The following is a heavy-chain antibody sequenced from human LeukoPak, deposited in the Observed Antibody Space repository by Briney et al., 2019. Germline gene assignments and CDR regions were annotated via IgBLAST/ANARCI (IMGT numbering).Heavy chain of an antibody. D-gene: IGHD6-6*01. CDR2: IKQDGSEK. CDR3: ARATGGGGYSSSSGPRFPYFDY. CDR1: GYTFSSNW. Sequence: SCAASGYTFSSNWTSWVRQAPGKGLEWVANIKQDGSEKYYVDSVKCRFTISRDNAKNSLYLQMNSLRAEDTAVYYCARATGGGGYSSSSGPRFPYFDYWGQGTLVTVSS. J-gene: IGHJ4*02. V-gene: IGHV3-7*04.